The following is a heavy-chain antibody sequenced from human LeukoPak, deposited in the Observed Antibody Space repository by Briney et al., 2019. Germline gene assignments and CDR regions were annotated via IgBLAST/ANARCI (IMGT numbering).Heavy chain of an antibody. CDR1: GFTFSSYA. D-gene: IGHD1-26*01. J-gene: IGHJ4*02. Sequence: AGGSLRLSCAASGFTFSSYAMSWVRQAPGKGVEWVSAITCSGGSTYYPHSVKGRFTISRDNSKNTLYLQMNSLRAEDTAVYYCAKEGSYSFGYWGQGTLVTVSS. CDR2: ITCSGGST. V-gene: IGHV3-23*01. CDR3: AKEGSYSFGY.